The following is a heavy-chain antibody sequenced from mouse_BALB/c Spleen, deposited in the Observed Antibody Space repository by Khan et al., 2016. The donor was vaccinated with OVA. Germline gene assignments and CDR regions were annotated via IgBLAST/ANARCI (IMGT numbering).Heavy chain of an antibody. CDR2: ISSDSNTI. J-gene: IGHJ2*01. CDR3: ATSYFYGDYFDY. CDR1: GFTFTSYG. V-gene: IGHV5-17*02. D-gene: IGHD1-1*01. Sequence: EVELVESGGGLVQSGGSRKLSCAASGFTFTSYGMTWIRQAPEKGLEWVASISSDSNTIYYADTVKGRFTISRDNPKNHLFLQMTSLRTGDTALYFCATSYFYGDYFDYWGQGTTLTVSS.